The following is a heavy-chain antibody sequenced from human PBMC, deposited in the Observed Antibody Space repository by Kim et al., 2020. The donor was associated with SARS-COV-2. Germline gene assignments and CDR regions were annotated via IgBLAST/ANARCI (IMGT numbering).Heavy chain of an antibody. V-gene: IGHV1-69*04. D-gene: IGHD1-1*01. CDR2: IIPILGIA. Sequence: SVKVSCKASGGTFSSYAISWVRQAPGQGLEWMGRIIPILGIANYAQKFQGRVTITADKSTSTAYMELSSLRSEDTAVYYCARDHERVGRNRYGMDVWGQGTTVTVSS. CDR3: ARDHERVGRNRYGMDV. CDR1: GGTFSSYA. J-gene: IGHJ6*02.